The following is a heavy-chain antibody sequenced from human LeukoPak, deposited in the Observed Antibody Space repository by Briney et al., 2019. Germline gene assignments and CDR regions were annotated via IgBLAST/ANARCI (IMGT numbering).Heavy chain of an antibody. CDR3: AKVPLAMVYYFDY. Sequence: GGSLRLSCAASGFTFSSYAMSWVRQAPGKGLGWVSAISGSGGSTYYADSVKGRFTISRDNSKNTLYLQMNSLRAEDTAVYYCAKVPLAMVYYFDYWGQGTLVTVSS. D-gene: IGHD2-8*01. CDR2: ISGSGGST. V-gene: IGHV3-23*01. CDR1: GFTFSSYA. J-gene: IGHJ4*02.